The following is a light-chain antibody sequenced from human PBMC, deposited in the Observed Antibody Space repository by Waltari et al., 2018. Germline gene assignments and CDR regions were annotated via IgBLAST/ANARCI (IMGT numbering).Light chain of an antibody. Sequence: CSRGQRVGSSSLGGYQQNPGQAPGLVIYRASRRAAGIPGRFSGSGSGTDFSRTISRLGPEDFGVYCCEQHGTLPATSGQGTKVEIK. CDR1: QRVGSSS. V-gene: IGKV3-20*01. J-gene: IGKJ1*01. CDR2: RAS. CDR3: EQHGTLPAT.